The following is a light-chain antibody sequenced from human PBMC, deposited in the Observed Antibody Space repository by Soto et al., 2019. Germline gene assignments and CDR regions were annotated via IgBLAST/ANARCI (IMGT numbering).Light chain of an antibody. CDR2: DAS. Sequence: EIVLTQSPVTLSLSPGERATLSCRANESISNYLAWYQQKAGQAPRLLIYDASNRAAGVPARFSASGSGTDFTLTISSLEPEDFAVYYCQQRSNWSPLTFGGGTKVEIK. CDR3: QQRSNWSPLT. J-gene: IGKJ4*01. V-gene: IGKV3-11*01. CDR1: ESISNY.